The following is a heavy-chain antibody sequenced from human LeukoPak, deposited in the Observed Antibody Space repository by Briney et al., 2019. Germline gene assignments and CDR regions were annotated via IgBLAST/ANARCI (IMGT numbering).Heavy chain of an antibody. D-gene: IGHD1-26*01. J-gene: IGHJ4*02. Sequence: GGSLRLSCAASGFTVSSNYMSWVRQAPGKGLEWVSVIYSGGSTYYADSVKGRFTISRDNSKNTLYLQMNSLRAEDTAVYYCAKDQIGIVGATPYFDYWGQGTLVTVSS. CDR2: IYSGGST. CDR1: GFTVSSNY. CDR3: AKDQIGIVGATPYFDY. V-gene: IGHV3-53*05.